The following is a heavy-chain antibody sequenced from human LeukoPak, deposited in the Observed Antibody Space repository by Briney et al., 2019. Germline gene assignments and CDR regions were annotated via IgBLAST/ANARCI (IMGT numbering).Heavy chain of an antibody. CDR2: ISGSGGST. J-gene: IGHJ4*02. CDR1: GFTFSSYA. V-gene: IGHV3-23*01. Sequence: GGSLRLSCAASGFTFSSYAMSWVRQAPGKGLEWVSAISGSGGSTYYADSVKGRFTISRDNSKNTLYLQMNSLRAEDTAVYYCANDLGYYDSSGYFFDFDYWGQGTLVTVSS. D-gene: IGHD3-22*01. CDR3: ANDLGYYDSSGYFFDFDY.